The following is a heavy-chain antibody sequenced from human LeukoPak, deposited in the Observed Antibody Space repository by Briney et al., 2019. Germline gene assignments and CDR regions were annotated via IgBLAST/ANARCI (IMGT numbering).Heavy chain of an antibody. CDR1: GGSFSGYY. J-gene: IGHJ6*04. V-gene: IGHV4-34*01. Sequence: SETLSLTCAVYGGSFSGYYWSWIRHPPGKGLEWIGEINHSGSTNYNPSLKSRVTISVDTSKNQFSLKLSSVAAADTAVYYCASFTSIAAAGGGMDVWGKGTTVTVSS. D-gene: IGHD6-13*01. CDR2: INHSGST. CDR3: ASFTSIAAAGGGMDV.